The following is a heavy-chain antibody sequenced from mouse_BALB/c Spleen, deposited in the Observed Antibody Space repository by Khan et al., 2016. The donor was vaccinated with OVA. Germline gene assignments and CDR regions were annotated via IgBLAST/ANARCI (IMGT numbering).Heavy chain of an antibody. J-gene: IGHJ2*01. CDR2: ISSGGTYT. CDR3: PRHRGDYGHNPSFDY. D-gene: IGHD2-13*01. V-gene: IGHV5-6-4*01. Sequence: DVHLVESGGGLVRPGGSLKLSCAASGFSFSSYSMSWVRQTPEKRLEWVATISSGGTYTYYPDSVKGRFTISSDNAKNTLYLQMSSLKSEDTAMYYCPRHRGDYGHNPSFDYWGQGTALTVSS. CDR1: GFSFSSYS.